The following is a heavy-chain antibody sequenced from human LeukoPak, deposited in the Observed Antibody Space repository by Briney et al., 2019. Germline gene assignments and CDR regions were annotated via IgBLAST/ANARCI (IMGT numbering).Heavy chain of an antibody. D-gene: IGHD3-10*01. V-gene: IGHV3-21*01. CDR2: IGSNISYI. J-gene: IGHJ4*02. CDR1: GFTFSEYS. Sequence: GGSLRLSCAASGFTFSEYSMSWVRQAPGKGLEWVSSIGSNISYIFYADSVKGRFTISRDNAKNSLYLQMNSLRVDDTAVYYCAKANGSGSYYNGWGVDYWGQGTLVTVSS. CDR3: AKANGSGSYYNGWGVDY.